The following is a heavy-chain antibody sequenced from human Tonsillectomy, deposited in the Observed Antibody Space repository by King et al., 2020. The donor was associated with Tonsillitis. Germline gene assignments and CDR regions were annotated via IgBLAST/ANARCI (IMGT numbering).Heavy chain of an antibody. CDR3: AKFESGWFDY. CDR1: GFIFSSDA. Sequence: VQLVESGGGLVQPGGSLRLSCAASGFIFSSDAMSWVRQAPGKGLEWLSAISGSGHSTYYADSVKGRFTISRDNPKNTLYLEMNSLRAEDTAVYYCAKFESGWFDYWGQGTLVTVSS. CDR2: ISGSGHST. J-gene: IGHJ4*02. V-gene: IGHV3-23*04. D-gene: IGHD6-19*01.